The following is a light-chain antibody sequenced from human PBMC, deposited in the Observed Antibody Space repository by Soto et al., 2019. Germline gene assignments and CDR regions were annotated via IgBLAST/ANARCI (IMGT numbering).Light chain of an antibody. V-gene: IGKV1-39*01. CDR2: AAS. J-gene: IGKJ4*01. Sequence: DIQMTQSPSSLSASVGYRVTITCRASQSISSYLNWYQQKPGKAPKLLIYAASSLQSGVPSRFSGSGSGTDFTLTISSLQPEDFATYYCQQSYSTLLTFGGGTKVAIK. CDR1: QSISSY. CDR3: QQSYSTLLT.